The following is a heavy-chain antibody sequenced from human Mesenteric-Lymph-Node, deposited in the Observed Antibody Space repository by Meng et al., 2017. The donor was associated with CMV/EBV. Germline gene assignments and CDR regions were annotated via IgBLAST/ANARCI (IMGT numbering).Heavy chain of an antibody. CDR3: ARGGYSYGV. CDR1: GFTFSSYW. V-gene: IGHV3-7*01. J-gene: IGHJ4*02. CDR2: IKQDGSEK. Sequence: GESLKISCAASGFTFSSYWMSWVRQAPGKGLEWVANIKQDGSEKYYVDSVKGRFTISRDNAKNSLYLQMNSLRAEETAVYYCARGGYSYGVWGQGTLVTVSS. D-gene: IGHD5-18*01.